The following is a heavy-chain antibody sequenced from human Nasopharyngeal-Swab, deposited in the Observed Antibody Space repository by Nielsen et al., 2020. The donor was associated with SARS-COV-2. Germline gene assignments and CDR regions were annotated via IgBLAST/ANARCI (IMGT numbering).Heavy chain of an antibody. V-gene: IGHV3-23*01. J-gene: IGHJ5*02. D-gene: IGHD2-2*01. CDR1: GFTFSSNA. CDR2: ISGSGGST. CDR3: AKSSRIVVVPAAKWFDP. Sequence: GGSLRLSCEASGFTFSSNAMSWVRQAPGKGLKWVSAISGSGGSTYYADSVKGRFTISRDNSKNTLYLQMNSLRAEDTAVYYCAKSSRIVVVPAAKWFDPWGQGTLVTVSS.